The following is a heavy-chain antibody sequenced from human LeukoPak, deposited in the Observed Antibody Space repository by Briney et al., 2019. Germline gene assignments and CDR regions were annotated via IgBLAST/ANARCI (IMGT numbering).Heavy chain of an antibody. CDR3: AKGISYYYDSSGYYYFDY. J-gene: IGHJ4*02. D-gene: IGHD3-22*01. V-gene: IGHV3-23*01. Sequence: GGSLRLSCAASGFTFNNYAISWVRQAPGKGLEWVSANSGSGASTYYADSVKGRFTISRDNSKNTLYLQMNSLRADDTAVYYCAKGISYYYDSSGYYYFDYWGQGTLVTVSS. CDR2: NSGSGAST. CDR1: GFTFNNYA.